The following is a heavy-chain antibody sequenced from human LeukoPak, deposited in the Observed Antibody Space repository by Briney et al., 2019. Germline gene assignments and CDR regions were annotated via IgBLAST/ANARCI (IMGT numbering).Heavy chain of an antibody. CDR2: IKQDGSEQ. D-gene: IGHD2/OR15-2a*01. V-gene: IGHV3-7*01. Sequence: GGSLSLSCAPSVFTLSSYWMGWVREAPGEGVGWVANIKQDGSEQFYVDSVKGRFPISRDNAKNTLHLQMHSQRPEHRAVYYCASDPNEYYHHYYFDYRGQGTLVTVSS. CDR3: ASDPNEYYHHYYFDY. J-gene: IGHJ4*02. CDR1: VFTLSSYW.